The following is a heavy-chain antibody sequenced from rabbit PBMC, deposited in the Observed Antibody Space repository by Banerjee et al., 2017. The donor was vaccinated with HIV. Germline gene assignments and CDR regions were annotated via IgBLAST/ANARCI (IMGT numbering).Heavy chain of an antibody. D-gene: IGHD7-1*01. CDR3: ARDRDTGTVYYFDL. CDR2: IYTGDGNT. V-gene: IGHV1S40*01. CDR1: GFSFSSGYD. Sequence: QSLEESGGGLVKPGASLTLTCKASGFSFSSGYDMCWVRQAPGKGLEWIACIYTGDGNTYYASWAKGRFTISKTSSTTVTLQMTSLTAADTATYFCARDRDTGTVYYFDLWGQGTLVTVS. J-gene: IGHJ3*01.